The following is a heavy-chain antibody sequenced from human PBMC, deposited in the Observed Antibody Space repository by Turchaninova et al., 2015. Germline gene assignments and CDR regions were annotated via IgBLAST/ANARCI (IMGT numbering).Heavy chain of an antibody. CDR1: GFTFSNYV. V-gene: IGHV3-30*04. CDR2: ISNDGNNK. Sequence: QVQLVESGGGVVQPGRSLRLSCAASGFTFSNYVIHWVRPAPGQGLEWVAVISNDGNNKYYADSVKDRFTISRDNSKDTLYLQMNSLRVEDTAVYYCARVTIEWLLLGAFDIWGQGTMVTVSS. CDR3: ARVTIEWLLLGAFDI. D-gene: IGHD3-22*01. J-gene: IGHJ3*02.